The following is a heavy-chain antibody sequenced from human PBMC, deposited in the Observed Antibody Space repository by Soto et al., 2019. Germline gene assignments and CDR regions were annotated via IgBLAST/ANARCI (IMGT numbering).Heavy chain of an antibody. CDR3: ARATYGYVY. CDR2: ITSSSSTI. Sequence: GGSLRLSCAASGFTFSSYDMNWVRQAPGKGLEWVSYITSSSSTIYYAASVKGRFTISRENAKNSLYLQMNSLRDDDTAVYYCARATYGYVYWGKGTLVTVSS. D-gene: IGHD5-18*01. V-gene: IGHV3-48*02. CDR1: GFTFSSYD. J-gene: IGHJ4*02.